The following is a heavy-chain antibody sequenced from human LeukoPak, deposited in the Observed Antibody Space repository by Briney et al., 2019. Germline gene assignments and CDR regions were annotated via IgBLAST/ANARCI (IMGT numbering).Heavy chain of an antibody. Sequence: GASVKVSCKASGYTFTGYYMHWVRQAPGQGLEWMGRIIPILGIANYAQKFQGRVTITADKSTSTAYMELSSLRSEDTAVYYCASERLGYYYMDVWGKGTTVTVSS. CDR1: GYTFTGYY. CDR2: IIPILGIA. J-gene: IGHJ6*03. CDR3: ASERLGYYYMDV. V-gene: IGHV1-69*04. D-gene: IGHD1-1*01.